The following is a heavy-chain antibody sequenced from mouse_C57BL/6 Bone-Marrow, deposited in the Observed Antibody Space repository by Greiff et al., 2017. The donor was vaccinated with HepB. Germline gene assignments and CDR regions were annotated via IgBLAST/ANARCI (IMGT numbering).Heavy chain of an antibody. D-gene: IGHD2-5*01. Sequence: VKQRPGQGLEWIGDIYPGSGSTNYNEKFKSKATLTVDTSSSTAYMQLSSLTSEDSAVYYCARDYYSNYDYAMDYWGQGTSVTVSS. CDR3: ARDYYSNYDYAMDY. V-gene: IGHV1-55*01. J-gene: IGHJ4*01. CDR2: IYPGSGST.